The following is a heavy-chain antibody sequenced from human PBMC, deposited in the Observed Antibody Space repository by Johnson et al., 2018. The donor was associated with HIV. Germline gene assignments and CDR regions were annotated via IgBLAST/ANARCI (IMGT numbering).Heavy chain of an antibody. V-gene: IGHV3-33*06. CDR2: IWYDGSNK. J-gene: IGHJ3*02. D-gene: IGHD4/OR15-4a*01. Sequence: QVQLVESGGGVVQFGRSLRLSCEASGFTFSSYGMHWVRQAPGKGLEWVAVIWYDGSNKYYADSVKGRFTISRDNSKNTLYLQMNSLRAEDTAVYYCAKDRSAHMTMLLEVVADAFDIWGQGTMVTVSS. CDR3: AKDRSAHMTMLLEVVADAFDI. CDR1: GFTFSSYG.